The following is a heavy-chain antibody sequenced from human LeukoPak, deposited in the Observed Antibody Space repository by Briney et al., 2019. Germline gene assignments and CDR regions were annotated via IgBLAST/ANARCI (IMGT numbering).Heavy chain of an antibody. Sequence: PGGSLRLSCTASGITFRSYGMHWVRQAPGKGLEWVALIYYDGSDKYYADSVKGRFTISRDNSKNILYLQMNSLRAEDTAVYYCATITGSYYKPDSWGQGTLVTVSS. V-gene: IGHV3-33*01. CDR2: IYYDGSDK. D-gene: IGHD3-10*01. CDR3: ATITGSYYKPDS. J-gene: IGHJ4*02. CDR1: GITFRSYG.